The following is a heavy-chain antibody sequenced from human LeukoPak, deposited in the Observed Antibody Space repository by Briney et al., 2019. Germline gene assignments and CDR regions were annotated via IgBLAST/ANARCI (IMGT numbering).Heavy chain of an antibody. J-gene: IGHJ3*02. CDR3: ARDRAGGAGDAFDI. V-gene: IGHV3-23*01. CDR1: GFRFSSYG. Sequence: GGSLRLSCAASGFRFSSYGMNWVRQAPGKGLEWVSVISGSGVTTYYADSVKGRFTVSRDNSKNTLSLQMTSLRAEDTALYYCARDRAGGAGDAFDIWGQGTTVTVSS. CDR2: ISGSGVTT. D-gene: IGHD1-14*01.